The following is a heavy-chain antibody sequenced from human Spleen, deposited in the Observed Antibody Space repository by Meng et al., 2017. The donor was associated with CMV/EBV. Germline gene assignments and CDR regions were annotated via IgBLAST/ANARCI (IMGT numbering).Heavy chain of an antibody. Sequence: ASVKVSCKASGYTFTGYYMHWVRQAPGQGLEWMGWINPNSGGTNYAQKFQGRVTMTRDTSISTAYMELSRLRSDYTAVYYCAGDYYGSGSYDYWGQGTLVTVSS. CDR1: GYTFTGYY. V-gene: IGHV1-2*02. CDR3: AGDYYGSGSYDY. J-gene: IGHJ4*02. CDR2: INPNSGGT. D-gene: IGHD3-10*01.